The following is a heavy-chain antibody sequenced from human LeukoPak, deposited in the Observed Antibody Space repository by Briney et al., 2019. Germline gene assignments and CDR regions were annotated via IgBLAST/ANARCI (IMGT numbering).Heavy chain of an antibody. CDR1: GGSISTSGYC. CDR3: TRDRGQWLVDY. J-gene: IGHJ4*02. CDR2: IDSSGNA. Sequence: SETLSLTCTVSGGSISTSGYCWGWIRQPPGKGLEYFASIDSSGNAYYNPSLRSRVTISADTSKNQFSLKLSSVTAADTAVYYCTRDRGQWLVDYWGQGTLVTVSS. V-gene: IGHV4-39*07. D-gene: IGHD6-19*01.